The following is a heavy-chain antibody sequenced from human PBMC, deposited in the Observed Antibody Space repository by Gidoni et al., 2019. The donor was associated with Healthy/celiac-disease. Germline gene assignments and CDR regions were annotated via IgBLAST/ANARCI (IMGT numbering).Heavy chain of an antibody. CDR2: ISGSGGST. V-gene: IGHV3-23*01. D-gene: IGHD3-10*01. J-gene: IGHJ4*02. CDR1: GFTFSSYA. CDR3: AKDPISLLWSPSLDY. Sequence: EVQLLESGGGLVQPGGSLRLSCGASGFTFSSYALSWVRQAPGKGLEWVSAISGSGGSTYYADSVKGRFTISRDNSKNTLYLQMNSLRAEDTAVYYCAKDPISLLWSPSLDYWGQGTLVTVSS.